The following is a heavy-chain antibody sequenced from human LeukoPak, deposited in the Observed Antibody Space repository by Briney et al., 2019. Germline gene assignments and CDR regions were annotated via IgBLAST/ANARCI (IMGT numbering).Heavy chain of an antibody. CDR1: GYTFTDYY. CDR2: VDPEDGET. Sequence: ASVKVSCKVSGYTFTDYYMHWVQQAPGKGLEWMGLVDPEDGETIYAEKFQGRVTITADTSTDTAYMELSSLRSEGTAVYYCATDPVVVVPAASTDYWGQGTLVTVSS. V-gene: IGHV1-69-2*01. CDR3: ATDPVVVVPAASTDY. J-gene: IGHJ4*02. D-gene: IGHD2-2*01.